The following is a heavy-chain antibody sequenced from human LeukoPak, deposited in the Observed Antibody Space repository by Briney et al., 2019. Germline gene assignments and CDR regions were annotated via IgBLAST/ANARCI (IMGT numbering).Heavy chain of an antibody. Sequence: SETLSLTCSVSGVSVGSAGYYWTWIRQPPGKGLEWIGYVYYSGNSNYNPILKSRVTMSLDPSNNQFSLKLSSMTAADTAVYYCARSQSQSGSYRYYFAYWGQGTLVAVSS. J-gene: IGHJ4*02. V-gene: IGHV4-61*08. CDR2: VYYSGNS. CDR3: ARSQSQSGSYRYYFAY. CDR1: GVSVGSAGYY. D-gene: IGHD3-16*02.